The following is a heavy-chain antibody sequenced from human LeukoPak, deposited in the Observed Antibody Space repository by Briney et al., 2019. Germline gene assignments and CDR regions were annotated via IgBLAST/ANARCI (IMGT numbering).Heavy chain of an antibody. D-gene: IGHD3-22*01. CDR1: DYSISSGDY. CDR3: ARNDSSGYFDY. J-gene: IGHJ4*02. CDR2: VYHSGST. V-gene: IGHV4-38-2*01. Sequence: PSETLSLTCAVSDYSISSGDYWGWIRPPPGKGLEWIGIVYHSGSTHYSPSLKSRVTISVDTSKNQFSLKLRSVTAADTAVYYCARNDSSGYFDYWGQGTLVTVSS.